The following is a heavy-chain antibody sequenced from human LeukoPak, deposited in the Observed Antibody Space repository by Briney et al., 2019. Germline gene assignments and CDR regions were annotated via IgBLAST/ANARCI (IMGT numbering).Heavy chain of an antibody. D-gene: IGHD5-18*01. CDR2: VYYRGQT. Sequence: PSETLSLTCAVTSASNAISSYYWNWIRQTPGKGLEWLGHVYYRGQTHYNPSLKSRVTILMDTSQNQISLSLNSVTAADAAVYYCATFRRGSTYGSFDYWGQGILVTVSS. CDR1: SASNAISSYY. CDR3: ATFRRGSTYGSFDY. J-gene: IGHJ4*02. V-gene: IGHV4-61*01.